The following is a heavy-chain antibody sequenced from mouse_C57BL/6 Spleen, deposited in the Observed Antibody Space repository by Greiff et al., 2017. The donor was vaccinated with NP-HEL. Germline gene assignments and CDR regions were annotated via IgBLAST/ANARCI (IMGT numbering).Heavy chain of an antibody. CDR3: ARDRITTVVAPYFDV. V-gene: IGHV1-19*01. Sequence: EVQLQQSGPVLVKPGASVKMSCKASGYTFTDYYMNWVKQSHGKSLEWIGVINPYNGGTSYNQKFKGKATLTVDKSSSTAYMELNSLTSEDSAVYYCARDRITTVVAPYFDVWGTGTTVTVSS. CDR2: INPYNGGT. J-gene: IGHJ1*03. CDR1: GYTFTDYY. D-gene: IGHD1-1*01.